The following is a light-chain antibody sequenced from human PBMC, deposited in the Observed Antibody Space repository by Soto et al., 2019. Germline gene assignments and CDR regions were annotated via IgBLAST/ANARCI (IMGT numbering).Light chain of an antibody. CDR2: TAS. J-gene: IGKJ4*01. CDR3: QQGKSFPLT. V-gene: IGKV1-12*01. Sequence: DIQMTQSPSSVSASVGDRVTITCRASQDIKSWLAWYQQKPGLAPNLVIYTASSLQRGVPSRFSGSASGTDFTLTISSLQPEDVATYYCQQGKSFPLTFGGGTKVDIK. CDR1: QDIKSW.